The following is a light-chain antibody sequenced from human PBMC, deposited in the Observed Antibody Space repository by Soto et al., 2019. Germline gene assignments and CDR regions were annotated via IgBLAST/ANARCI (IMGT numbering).Light chain of an antibody. V-gene: IGLV2-14*01. Sequence: TGXSSDVGGYNYVSWYQQHPGKAPKLMIYEVSNRPSGVSNRFSGSKSGNTASLTISGLQAEDEADYYCSSYTSSSTPWVFGGGTKLTVL. CDR2: EVS. CDR3: SSYTSSSTPWV. CDR1: SSDVGGYNY. J-gene: IGLJ3*02.